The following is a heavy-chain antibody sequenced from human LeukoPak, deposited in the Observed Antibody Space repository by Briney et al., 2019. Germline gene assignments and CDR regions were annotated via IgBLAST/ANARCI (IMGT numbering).Heavy chain of an antibody. CDR1: GDSISSGPYY. CDR3: ASLRVPGDFDY. V-gene: IGHV4-39*01. CDR2: IYYSGST. Sequence: SETLSLTCTVSGDSISSGPYYWAWIRQPPGQGLEWIGNIYYSGSTYYNPSLKSRLTMSVDTSKNQFSLKLRSVTAADTAVYYCASLRVPGDFDYWGQGTLVTVSS. J-gene: IGHJ4*02.